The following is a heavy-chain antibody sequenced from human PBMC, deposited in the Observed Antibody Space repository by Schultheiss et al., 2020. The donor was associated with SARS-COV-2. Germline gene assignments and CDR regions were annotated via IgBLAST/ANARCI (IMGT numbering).Heavy chain of an antibody. CDR1: GGSISSYY. CDR3: ARRRGTLYYYYGMDV. J-gene: IGHJ6*02. CDR2: IYYSGST. Sequence: SETLSLTCTVSGGSISSYYWSWIRQPPGKGLEWIGYIYYSGSTYYNPSLKSRVTISVDTSKNQFSLKLSYVTAADTAMYYCARRRGTLYYYYGMDVWGQGTTVTVAS. D-gene: IGHD3-16*01. V-gene: IGHV4-59*01.